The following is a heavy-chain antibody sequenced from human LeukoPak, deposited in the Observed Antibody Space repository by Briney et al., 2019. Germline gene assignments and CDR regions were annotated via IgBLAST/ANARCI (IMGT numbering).Heavy chain of an antibody. CDR3: ARGQWFRAF. CDR2: VHYSGSA. Sequence: SETLSLTCIVSDYSIRSGYYWGWIRQSPGRGLEWIGEVHYSGSATYNPSLKSRVTISVDTSINQFSLKMNSVTAADTAVYYCARGQWFRAFWSRGTPVTVSS. J-gene: IGHJ4*02. D-gene: IGHD3-10*01. CDR1: DYSIRSGYY. V-gene: IGHV4-38-2*02.